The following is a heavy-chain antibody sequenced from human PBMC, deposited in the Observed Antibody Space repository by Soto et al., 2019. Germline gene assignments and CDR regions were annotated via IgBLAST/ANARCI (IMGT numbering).Heavy chain of an antibody. CDR2: ISSGST. V-gene: IGHV4-34*01. D-gene: IGHD1-26*01. CDR3: ARGPYSRGVGATNPSH. CDR1: GGSSSGCY. J-gene: IGHJ4*02. Sequence: PSETLSLTCAVYGGSSSGCYWTWIRQSPGKGLEWIGEISSGSTNYNPSLKSRVTISADTSKNQFSLKLRSVTAADTAVYYRARGPYSRGVGATNPSHWGQGTLVTVSS.